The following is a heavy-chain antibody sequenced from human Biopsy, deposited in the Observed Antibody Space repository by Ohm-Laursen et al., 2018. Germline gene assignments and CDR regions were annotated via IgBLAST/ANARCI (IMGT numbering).Heavy chain of an antibody. CDR1: GYTFTDYN. CDR3: ARDPLNGHKHFDY. Sequence: ASVKVSCNASGYTFTDYNIHWMRQAPGQGLEWLGYINCKTGATNYAQKFQGTVTMTRDTSISTAYLALGSLRSADTAIYYCARDPLNGHKHFDYWGQGSLVTVSS. V-gene: IGHV1-2*02. J-gene: IGHJ4*02. CDR2: INCKTGAT. D-gene: IGHD2-8*01.